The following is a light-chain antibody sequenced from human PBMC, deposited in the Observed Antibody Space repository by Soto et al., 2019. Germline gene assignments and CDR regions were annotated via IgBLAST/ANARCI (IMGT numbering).Light chain of an antibody. CDR1: PSVTNF. V-gene: IGKV3-11*01. Sequence: EIVLAQSPATLSLSPWEIATLSCRASPSVTNFLAWYQQKPGQAPRLLIYGAFNRATGIPARFSGSGSGTDFTLTISSLEPEDSAVYYCQQRNVWPPVTFGQGTRLEIK. CDR2: GAF. CDR3: QQRNVWPPVT. J-gene: IGKJ5*01.